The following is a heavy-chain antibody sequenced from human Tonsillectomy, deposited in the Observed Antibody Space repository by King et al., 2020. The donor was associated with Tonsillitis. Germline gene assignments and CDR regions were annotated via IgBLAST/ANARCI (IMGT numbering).Heavy chain of an antibody. Sequence: VQLVESGGGLVKPGGSLRLSCVASGFTFSNAWMNWVRQAPGKGLEWGGRIKSKTDGGTTDYAAPVKGRFTISRDDSKDTLYLQMNSLKTEDTAVYYCTTSYYYDVSVYYHNRDYWGQGTLVTVSS. D-gene: IGHD3-22*01. J-gene: IGHJ4*02. V-gene: IGHV3-15*07. CDR3: TTSYYYDVSVYYHNRDY. CDR2: IKSKTDGGTT. CDR1: GFTFSNAW.